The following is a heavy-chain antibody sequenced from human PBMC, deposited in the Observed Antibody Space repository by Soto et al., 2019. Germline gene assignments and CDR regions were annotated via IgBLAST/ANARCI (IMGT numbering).Heavy chain of an antibody. CDR3: AREGYYYDSSGYSKYYFDY. Sequence: KPSETLSLTCTVSGGSISSYYWSWIRQPPGKGLEWIGYIYYSGSTNYNPSLKSRVTISVDTSKNQFSLKPSSVTAADTAVYYCAREGYYYDSSGYSKYYFDYWGQGTLVTVSS. J-gene: IGHJ4*02. V-gene: IGHV4-59*01. CDR2: IYYSGST. CDR1: GGSISSYY. D-gene: IGHD3-22*01.